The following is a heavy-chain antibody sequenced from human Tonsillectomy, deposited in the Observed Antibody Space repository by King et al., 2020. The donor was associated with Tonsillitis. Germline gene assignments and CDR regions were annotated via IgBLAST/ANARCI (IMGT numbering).Heavy chain of an antibody. J-gene: IGHJ4*02. CDR2: ISGSSSYI. D-gene: IGHD6-6*01. Sequence: VQLVESGGGLVKPGGSLRLSCAASGFTFSIYSMNWVRQAPGKGLEWVSSISGSSSYIYYADSVKGRFTISRDKAKNSLYLQMNSLRAEDTAVYYCARDDVNIAARPFDYWGQGTLVTVSS. CDR1: GFTFSIYS. V-gene: IGHV3-21*01. CDR3: ARDDVNIAARPFDY.